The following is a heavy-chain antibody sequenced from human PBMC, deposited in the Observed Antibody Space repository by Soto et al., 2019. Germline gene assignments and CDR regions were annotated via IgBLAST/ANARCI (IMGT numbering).Heavy chain of an antibody. CDR2: IWYDGGDK. Sequence: PGGSLRLSCAASGFAFSSYGTHWVRQAPGKGLEWVTVIWYDGGDKYYADSVKGRFTISRDNSKNTMYLQMNSLRAEDTAVYYCARAIGYCTSTHCLSNFDCWGQGTLVTVS. V-gene: IGHV3-33*01. D-gene: IGHD2-8*01. CDR1: GFAFSSYG. CDR3: ARAIGYCTSTHCLSNFDC. J-gene: IGHJ4*02.